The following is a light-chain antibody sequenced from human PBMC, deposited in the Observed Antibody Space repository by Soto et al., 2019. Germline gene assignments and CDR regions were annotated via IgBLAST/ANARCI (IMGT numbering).Light chain of an antibody. J-gene: IGKJ1*01. V-gene: IGKV3-11*01. Sequence: EIVLTQSPATLSLSPEERATLSCRASQSVSTYLAWYQQKPGQAPRLLIYDAFNRATGIPARFSGSGSGTDFTLTISSLEPEDFAVYYCQQRSNWPRTFGQGTKVDIK. CDR2: DAF. CDR3: QQRSNWPRT. CDR1: QSVSTY.